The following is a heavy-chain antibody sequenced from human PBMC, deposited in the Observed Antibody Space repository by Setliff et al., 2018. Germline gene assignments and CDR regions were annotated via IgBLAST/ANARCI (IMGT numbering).Heavy chain of an antibody. V-gene: IGHV1-18*04. CDR2: ISPHTGRA. CDR1: GYTFKDFI. Sequence: ASVKVSCKASGYTFKDFIISWVRQAPGQGLEWMGWISPHTGRAYYAPELQGRITMTTDTSTGTAYMELRTLRSDDTAVYYCARRPIALAGYRKGAFDIWGQGTVVTVSS. J-gene: IGHJ3*02. D-gene: IGHD6-19*01. CDR3: ARRPIALAGYRKGAFDI.